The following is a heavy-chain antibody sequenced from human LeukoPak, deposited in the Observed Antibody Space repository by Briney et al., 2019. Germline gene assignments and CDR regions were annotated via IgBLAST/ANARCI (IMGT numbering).Heavy chain of an antibody. CDR3: ARKHLGASYYYGVDV. CDR2: ISAYNGNT. D-gene: IGHD1-26*01. CDR1: GYTFTSYG. V-gene: IGHV1-18*01. Sequence: GASVKVSCKASGYTFTSYGISWVRQAPGQGLEWMGWISAYNGNTNYAQKLQGRVTMTTDTSTSTAYMELRSLRSDDTAVYYCARKHLGASYYYGVDVWGQGTTVSVSS. J-gene: IGHJ6*02.